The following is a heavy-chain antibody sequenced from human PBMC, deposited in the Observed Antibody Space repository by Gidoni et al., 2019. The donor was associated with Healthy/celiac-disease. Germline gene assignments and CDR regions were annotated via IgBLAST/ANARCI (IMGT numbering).Heavy chain of an antibody. V-gene: IGHV3-74*01. CDR2: INSDGSST. D-gene: IGHD3-22*01. CDR3: ASNNYDSSGYLGY. J-gene: IGHJ4*02. Sequence: EVQLVESGGGLVQPGGSLRLSCAASGFPFSSYWMHWVRQAPGKGLVWVSRINSDGSSTSYADSVKGRFTISRDNAKNTLYLQMNSLRAEDTAVYYCASNNYDSSGYLGYWGQGTLVTVSS. CDR1: GFPFSSYW.